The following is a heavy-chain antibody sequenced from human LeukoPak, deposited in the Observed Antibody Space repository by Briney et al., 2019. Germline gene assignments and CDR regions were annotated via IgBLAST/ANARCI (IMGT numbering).Heavy chain of an antibody. V-gene: IGHV3-23*01. CDR3: AKRREAHTGTYSFDY. Sequence: QPGGSLRLSCAASGFTFTSYAMNWVRQAPGKGLEWVSSISYSGGDYTYYADSVKGRFTISRDNSKNTLYLQMNSLRAEDTAVYYCAKRREAHTGTYSFDYWGQGTLLTVSS. D-gene: IGHD1-26*01. J-gene: IGHJ4*02. CDR2: ISYSGGDYT. CDR1: GFTFTSYA.